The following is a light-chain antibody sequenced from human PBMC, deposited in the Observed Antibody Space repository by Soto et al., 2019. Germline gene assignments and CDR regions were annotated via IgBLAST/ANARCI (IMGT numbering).Light chain of an antibody. J-gene: IGLJ3*02. CDR1: SSNIGSNY. Sequence: QAVVTQPPSASGTPGQRVTISCSGSSSNIGSNYVYWYQQLPGTAPKLLIYRNNQRPSGVPDRFSGSMSGTSASLAISGLRSEDEADYYCAAWDDSLSARLFGGGTKLTVL. CDR3: AAWDDSLSARL. V-gene: IGLV1-47*01. CDR2: RNN.